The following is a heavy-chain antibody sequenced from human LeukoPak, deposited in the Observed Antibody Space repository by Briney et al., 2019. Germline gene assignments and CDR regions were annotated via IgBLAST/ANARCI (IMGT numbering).Heavy chain of an antibody. J-gene: IGHJ4*02. D-gene: IGHD3-10*01. Sequence: QTGGSLRLSCAVSGITLSNYGMSWVRQAPGKGLEWVAGISGSGGGTVYADSVKGRFTISRDNPKNTLYLQMNRLRAEATAVYFCAKRGVVIRVVLVGFHKEAYYFASWGQGALVTVSS. CDR3: AKRGVVIRVVLVGFHKEAYYFAS. CDR1: GITLSNYG. CDR2: ISGSGGGT. V-gene: IGHV3-23*01.